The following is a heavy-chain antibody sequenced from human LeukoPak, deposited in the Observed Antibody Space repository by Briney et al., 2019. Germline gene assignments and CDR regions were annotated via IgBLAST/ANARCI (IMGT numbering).Heavy chain of an antibody. CDR1: GFTFSSYW. V-gene: IGHV3-74*01. CDR2: MNTDGSST. Sequence: GGSLRLSCAASGFTFSSYWMHWVRQAPGKGLVWVSRMNTDGSSTSYADSVKGRFTISGDNAKNTLYLQMNSLRAEDTAVYYCARVTYDYSNLPDYWGQGTLVTVSS. D-gene: IGHD4-11*01. CDR3: ARVTYDYSNLPDY. J-gene: IGHJ4*02.